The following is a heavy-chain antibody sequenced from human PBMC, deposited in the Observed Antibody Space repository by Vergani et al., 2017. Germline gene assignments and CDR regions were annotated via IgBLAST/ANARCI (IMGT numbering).Heavy chain of an antibody. CDR1: GGSISSGSYY. V-gene: IGHV4-61*02. CDR2: IYTSGST. D-gene: IGHD3-3*01. CDR3: AREYYEFWSGYFGYYYGMDV. Sequence: QVQLQESGPGLVKPSQTLSLTCTVSGGSISSGSYYWSWIRQPAGKGLEWIGRIYTSGSTNYNPSLKSRVTISVDTSKNQFSLKLSSVTAADTAVYYCAREYYEFWSGYFGYYYGMDVWGQGTTVTVSS. J-gene: IGHJ6*02.